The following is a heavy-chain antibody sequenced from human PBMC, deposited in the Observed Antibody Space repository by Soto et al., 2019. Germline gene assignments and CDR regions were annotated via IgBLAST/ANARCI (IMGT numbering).Heavy chain of an antibody. D-gene: IGHD1-26*01. V-gene: IGHV4-31*03. CDR1: GGSISSTGYF. J-gene: IGHJ4*02. CDR3: AIEAGSGDYFDY. Sequence: QVQLQESGPGLVKPSQTLSLTCTVSGGSISSTGYFWTWIRQHPGKGLEWIGYIFYSGSTFHNPSLKSRATISVDTSKNPVSLELSSVTAAATAVYYCAIEAGSGDYFDYWGQGTRVTVSS. CDR2: IFYSGST.